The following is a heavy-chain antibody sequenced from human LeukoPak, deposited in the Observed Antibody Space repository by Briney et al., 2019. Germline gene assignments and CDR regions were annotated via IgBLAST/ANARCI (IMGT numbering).Heavy chain of an antibody. CDR2: INAGNGNT. Sequence: ASVKVSCKASGYTFTSYAMHWVRQAPGQRLEWMGWINAGNGNTKYSQKFQGRVTITRDTSASTAYMELSSLRSEDTAVYYCARGGEYSSSPYYFDYWGQGTLVTVSS. CDR1: GYTFTSYA. J-gene: IGHJ4*02. V-gene: IGHV1-3*01. D-gene: IGHD6-6*01. CDR3: ARGGEYSSSPYYFDY.